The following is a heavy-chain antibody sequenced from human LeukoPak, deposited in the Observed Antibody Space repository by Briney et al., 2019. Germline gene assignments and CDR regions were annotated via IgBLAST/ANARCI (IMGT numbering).Heavy chain of an antibody. CDR3: ARDRIAAAYYYYMDV. D-gene: IGHD6-6*01. V-gene: IGHV3-21*01. CDR2: ISSSSSYI. CDR1: GFTFSSYS. Sequence: GSLRLSCAASGFTFSSYSMNWGRQAPGKGLEWVSSISSSSSYIYYADSVKGRFTISRDNAKNSLYLQMNSLRAEDTAVYYCARDRIAAAYYYYMDVWGKGTTVTVSS. J-gene: IGHJ6*03.